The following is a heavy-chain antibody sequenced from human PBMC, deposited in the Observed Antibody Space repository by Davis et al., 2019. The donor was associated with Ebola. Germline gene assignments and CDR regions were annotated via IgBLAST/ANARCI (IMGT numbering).Heavy chain of an antibody. CDR2: IRYDGRNE. D-gene: IGHD6-19*01. CDR1: GFLFSSYG. V-gene: IGHV3-30*02. CDR3: TPHSGWYFFDY. Sequence: GESLKISCAASGFLFSSYGMHWVRQAPGKGLEWVAYIRYDGRNEYYVDSVKGRFTISRDNSKRTLYLQMDRLKAEDTAVYYCTPHSGWYFFDYWGQGTLVTVSS. J-gene: IGHJ4*02.